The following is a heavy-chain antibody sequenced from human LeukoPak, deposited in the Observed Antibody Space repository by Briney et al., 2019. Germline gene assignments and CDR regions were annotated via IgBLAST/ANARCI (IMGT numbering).Heavy chain of an antibody. Sequence: GGSLRLSCAASGFTFSTYAMSWVRQAPGKGLEWVSTISGGGDATYYADSVKGRFTISRDNSKNTLYLQMNSLRAEDTAVYYCAKSEPHDYWGQGTLVTVSS. J-gene: IGHJ4*02. CDR3: AKSEPHDY. CDR1: GFTFSTYA. CDR2: ISGGGDAT. V-gene: IGHV3-23*01.